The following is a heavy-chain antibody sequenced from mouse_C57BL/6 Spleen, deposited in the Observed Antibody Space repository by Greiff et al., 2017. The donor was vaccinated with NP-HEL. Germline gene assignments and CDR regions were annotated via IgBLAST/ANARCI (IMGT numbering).Heavy chain of an antibody. CDR1: GYTFTDYY. V-gene: IGHV1-19*01. D-gene: IGHD2-5*01. CDR3: ARPYYSNLYYFDY. CDR2: INPYNGGT. Sequence: EVQLQQSGPVLVKPGASVKMSCKASGYTFTDYYMNWVKQSHGKSLEWIGVINPYNGGTSYNQKFKGKATLTVDKSSSTAYMELNSLTSEDSAVYYCARPYYSNLYYFDYWGQGTTLTVSS. J-gene: IGHJ2*01.